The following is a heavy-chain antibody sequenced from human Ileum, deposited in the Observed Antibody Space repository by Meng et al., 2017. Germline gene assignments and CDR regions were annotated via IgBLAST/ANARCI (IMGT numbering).Heavy chain of an antibody. CDR1: GASRGTHC. CDR3: ARSFHESSWGSYRYLFGL. Sequence: QVQLRASGHAPLKPSEPLSRACTVAGASRGTHCWSWIRQPPGKGLEWIVYVFYSGSTNHNPSLQSRVAISVDTSKNQVSLKLTSVTAADTAVYYCARSFHESSWGSYRYLFGLWGQGALVTVSS. D-gene: IGHD3-16*02. J-gene: IGHJ4*02. CDR2: VFYSGST. V-gene: IGHV4-59*11.